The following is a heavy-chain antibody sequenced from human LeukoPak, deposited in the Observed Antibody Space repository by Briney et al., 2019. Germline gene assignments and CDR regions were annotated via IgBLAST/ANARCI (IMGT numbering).Heavy chain of an antibody. CDR2: INSEETVA. CDR3: ARDLIAAGSEGSGY. Sequence: QTGGSLRLSCAASGFTFSTYWMHWVRQAPGKGRVWVSRINSEETVANYADSVRGRFTISRDNAKNSLYLQMNSLRAEDTAVYYCARDLIAAGSEGSGYWGQGTLVTVSS. CDR1: GFTFSTYW. V-gene: IGHV3-74*01. J-gene: IGHJ4*02. D-gene: IGHD6-13*01.